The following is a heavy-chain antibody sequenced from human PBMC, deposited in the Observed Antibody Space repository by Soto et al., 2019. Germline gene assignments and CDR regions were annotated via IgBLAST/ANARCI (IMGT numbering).Heavy chain of an antibody. CDR2: INPNSGGT. J-gene: IGHJ6*02. CDR1: GYTFTGYY. V-gene: IGHV1-2*02. CDR3: ATTVTTYYYYGMDV. Sequence: ASVKVSCKASGYTFTGYYMRWVRQAPGQGLEWMGWINPNSGGTNYAQKFQGRVTMTRDTSISTAYMELSRLRSDDTAVYYCATTVTTYYYYGMDVWGQGTTVTVSS. D-gene: IGHD4-4*01.